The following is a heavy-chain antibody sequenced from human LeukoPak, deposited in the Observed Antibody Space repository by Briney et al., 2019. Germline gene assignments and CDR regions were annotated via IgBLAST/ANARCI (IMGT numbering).Heavy chain of an antibody. CDR1: GYSFTSYW. Sequence: GESLKISCKGSGYSFTSYWISWGRQMPGNGLELMGRIDAEDPYTNYKPSFPGHVTISADKSISTAYLQWSSLKASDTAMYYCARHFGGSYYDDYWGQGTLVTVSS. CDR3: ARHFGGSYYDDY. J-gene: IGHJ4*02. D-gene: IGHD1-26*01. V-gene: IGHV5-10-1*01. CDR2: IDAEDPYT.